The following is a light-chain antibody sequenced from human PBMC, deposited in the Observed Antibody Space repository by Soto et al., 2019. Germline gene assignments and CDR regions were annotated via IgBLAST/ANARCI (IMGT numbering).Light chain of an antibody. CDR3: QQYGNSPCT. J-gene: IGKJ2*02. V-gene: IGKV3-20*01. CDR2: GAS. CDR1: QSVSSNY. Sequence: EIVLKQSPGILYLSPGERATLSCRASQSVSSNYLACFQQKPGQAPRPLITGASSRATGIPDRFSGSGSGTDFTRNISRLEPEDFAVYCCQQYGNSPCTFGQGTKLEIK.